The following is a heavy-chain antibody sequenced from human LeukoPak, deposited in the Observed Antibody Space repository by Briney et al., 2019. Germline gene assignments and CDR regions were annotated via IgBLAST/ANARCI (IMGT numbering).Heavy chain of an antibody. D-gene: IGHD3-3*01. J-gene: IGHJ4*02. Sequence: ASVKVSCKTSGYTFTDFGMSWVRQAPGQGLEWMGWISARSGDTNYAHNLQGRVTMTTDTSTSTAYMELRSLRSDDMAMYYCARGRPSDFWGQGTLVSVSS. CDR1: GYTFTDFG. CDR3: ARGRPSDF. CDR2: ISARSGDT. V-gene: IGHV1-18*03.